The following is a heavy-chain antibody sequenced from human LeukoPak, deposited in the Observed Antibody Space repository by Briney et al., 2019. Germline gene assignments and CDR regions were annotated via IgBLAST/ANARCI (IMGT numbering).Heavy chain of an antibody. CDR2: IYTSGST. V-gene: IGHV4-4*09. CDR3: ARTAGYSYGQGDFDY. Sequence: PSETLSLTCTVSGGSISSYYWSWIRQPPGKGLEWIGYIYTSGSTNYNPSLKSRVTISVDTSKNQFSLKLSSVNAADTAVYYCARTAGYSYGQGDFDYWGQGTLVTVSS. CDR1: GGSISSYY. D-gene: IGHD5-18*01. J-gene: IGHJ4*02.